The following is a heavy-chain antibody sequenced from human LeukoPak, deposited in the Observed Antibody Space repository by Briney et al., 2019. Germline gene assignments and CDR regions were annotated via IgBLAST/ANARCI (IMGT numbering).Heavy chain of an antibody. J-gene: IGHJ3*02. V-gene: IGHV3-49*03. Sequence: GGSLRLSCTASGFTFGDYAMSWFRQAPGKGLEWVGFVRSKAYGGTTEYAASVKGRFTISRDDSKSIAYLQMNSLKTEDTAVYYCTRDVDYYDSSGYYPADIWGQGTMVTVSS. CDR2: VRSKAYGGTT. CDR3: TRDVDYYDSSGYYPADI. D-gene: IGHD3-22*01. CDR1: GFTFGDYA.